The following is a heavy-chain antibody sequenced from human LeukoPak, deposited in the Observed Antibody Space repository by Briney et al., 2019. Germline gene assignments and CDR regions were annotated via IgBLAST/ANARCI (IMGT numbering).Heavy chain of an antibody. CDR2: IRYDGSNK. CDR1: GFTFSSYG. CDR3: ARWFFKQKGLDY. Sequence: PGGSLRLSCAASGFTFSSYGMHWVRQAPGKGLEWVAFIRYDGSNKYYADSVKGRFTISRDNSKNTLYLQMNSLRAEDTAVYYCARWFFKQKGLDYWGQGTLVTVSS. V-gene: IGHV3-30*02. J-gene: IGHJ4*02. D-gene: IGHD3-10*01.